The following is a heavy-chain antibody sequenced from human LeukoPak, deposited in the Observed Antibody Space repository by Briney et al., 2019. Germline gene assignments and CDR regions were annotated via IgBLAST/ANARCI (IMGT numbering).Heavy chain of an antibody. CDR1: GGSISSSSYY. J-gene: IGHJ6*03. CDR2: IYYSGSI. D-gene: IGHD6-13*01. CDR3: ARADYSSTWSHDYYYMDV. V-gene: IGHV4-39*01. Sequence: SETLSLTCTVSGGSISSSSYYWGWIRQPPGKGLEWIGSIYYSGSIYYNPSLKSRVTISVDTSKNQFSLKLSSVTAADTAVYYCARADYSSTWSHDYYYMDVWGKGTTATVSS.